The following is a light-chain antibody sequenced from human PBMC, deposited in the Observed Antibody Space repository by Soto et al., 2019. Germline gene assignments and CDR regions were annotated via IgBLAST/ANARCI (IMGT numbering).Light chain of an antibody. CDR1: TSNIGINT. J-gene: IGLJ2*01. V-gene: IGLV1-44*01. Sequence: QPVLTQPPSASGTPGQRVTISCSGSTSNIGINTVNWYQQLPGTAPKVVIYSNNQRPSGVPARFSGSKSGTSASLAIIGLQSEDDADYYCAAWDDSLIGVVFGGGTKLTVL. CDR2: SNN. CDR3: AAWDDSLIGVV.